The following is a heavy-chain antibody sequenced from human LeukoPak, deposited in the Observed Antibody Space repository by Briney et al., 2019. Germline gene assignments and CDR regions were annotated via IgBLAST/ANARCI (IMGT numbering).Heavy chain of an antibody. V-gene: IGHV4-4*09. CDR1: GVSISSYY. CDR2: ISTSGST. J-gene: IGHJ5*02. D-gene: IGHD2/OR15-2a*01. Sequence: SDTLSFTCTASGVSISSYYWSWIRKPPGKRLEWIGYISTSGSTNYNPSLKSRVTISVDTSKNQFSLKLSSVTAADTAVYYCARHGQEYVVEDWFDPWGQGTLVTVSS. CDR3: ARHGQEYVVEDWFDP.